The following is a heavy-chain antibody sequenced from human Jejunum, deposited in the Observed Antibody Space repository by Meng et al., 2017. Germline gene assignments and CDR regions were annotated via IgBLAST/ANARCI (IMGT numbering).Heavy chain of an antibody. J-gene: IGHJ4*02. CDR3: ARRFQNSGLVHFDY. Sequence: SETLSLTCTVSGSSINTIDYYWGWIRQPPGKGLEWIGSIYYSGITFYNPSLKSRVTMSVDASRNLFSLKLNSLTAADTAVYYCARRFQNSGLVHFDYWGQGTQVTGSS. D-gene: IGHD6-19*01. CDR2: IYYSGIT. CDR1: GSSINTIDYY. V-gene: IGHV4-39*07.